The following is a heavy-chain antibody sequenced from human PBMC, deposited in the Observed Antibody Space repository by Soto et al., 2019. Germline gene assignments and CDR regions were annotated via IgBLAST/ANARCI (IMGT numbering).Heavy chain of an antibody. CDR1: GFTFSSYA. CDR2: ISGSGGST. V-gene: IGHV3-23*01. CDR3: AKHYYDSSGYYDHYYYYYYGMDV. J-gene: IGHJ6*02. Sequence: GGSLRLSCAAYGFTFSSYAMSWVRQAPGKGLEWVSAISGSGGSTYYADSVKGRFTISRDNSKNTLYLQMNSLRAEDTAVYYCAKHYYDSSGYYDHYYYYYYGMDVWGQGTTVTVSS. D-gene: IGHD3-22*01.